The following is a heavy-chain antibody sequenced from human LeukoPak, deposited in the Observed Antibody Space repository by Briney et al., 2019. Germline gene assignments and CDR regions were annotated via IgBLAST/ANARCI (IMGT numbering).Heavy chain of an antibody. V-gene: IGHV5-51*01. CDR2: IHPGDSDT. Sequence: GESLKISCKGSGYRFTSYWIGWVRQMPGKGLEWMGIIHPGDSDTRYSPSFQGQVTISADKSISTAYLQWSSLKASDTAMYYCARRGIAVAGHFDYWGQGTLVTVSS. CDR3: ARRGIAVAGHFDY. J-gene: IGHJ4*02. CDR1: GYRFTSYW. D-gene: IGHD6-19*01.